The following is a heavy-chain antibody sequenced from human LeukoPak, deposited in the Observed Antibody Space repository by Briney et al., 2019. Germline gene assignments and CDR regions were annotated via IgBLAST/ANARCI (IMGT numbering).Heavy chain of an antibody. CDR3: ARGGGYSGYDLIDY. CDR2: ISAYNGNT. D-gene: IGHD5-12*01. V-gene: IGHV1-18*01. CDR1: GYTFTSYG. J-gene: IGHJ4*02. Sequence: ASVKVSCNASGYTFTSYGISWVRQAPGEGLEWMGSISAYNGNTNYAQKLQGRVTMTTDTSTSTAYMELRSLRSDDTAVYYCARGGGYSGYDLIDYWGQGTLVTVSS.